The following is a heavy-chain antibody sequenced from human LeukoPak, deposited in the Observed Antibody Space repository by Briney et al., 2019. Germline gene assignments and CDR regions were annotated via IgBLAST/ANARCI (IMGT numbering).Heavy chain of an antibody. D-gene: IGHD3-22*01. J-gene: IGHJ3*02. V-gene: IGHV4-39*07. CDR2: IYYSGST. CDR1: GGSISSSSYY. Sequence: PSETLSLTCTVSGGSISSSSYYWGWIRQPPGKGQEWIGSIYYSGSTYYNPSLKSRVTISVDTSKNQFSLKLSSVTAADTAVYYCARSDGWLSAFDIWGQGTMVTVSS. CDR3: ARSDGWLSAFDI.